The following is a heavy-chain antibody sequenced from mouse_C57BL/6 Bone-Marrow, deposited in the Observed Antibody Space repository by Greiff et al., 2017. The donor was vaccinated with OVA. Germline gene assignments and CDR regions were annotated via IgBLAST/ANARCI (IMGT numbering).Heavy chain of an antibody. D-gene: IGHD1-1*01. CDR3: AKKGYYGSPYYAMDY. Sequence: VKVEESGPGLVQPSQSLSITCTVSGFSLTSYGVHWVRQSPGKGLEWLGLIWRGGSTDYNAAFMSRLSITKDNSKSQVFFKMNSLQADDTAIYYCAKKGYYGSPYYAMDYWGQGTSVTVSS. CDR1: GFSLTSYG. J-gene: IGHJ4*01. V-gene: IGHV2-5*01. CDR2: IWRGGST.